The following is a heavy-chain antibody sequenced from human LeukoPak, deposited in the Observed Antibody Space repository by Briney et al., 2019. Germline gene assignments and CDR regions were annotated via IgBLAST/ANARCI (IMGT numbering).Heavy chain of an antibody. Sequence: GGSLRLSCAASGFTFSSYAVSWVRQAPGKGLEWVSAISGSGGSTYYADSVKGRFTISRDNSKNTLYLQMNSLRAEDTAVYYCAKVADSSGYYISDYWGQGTLVTVSS. CDR2: ISGSGGST. CDR3: AKVADSSGYYISDY. J-gene: IGHJ4*02. V-gene: IGHV3-23*01. D-gene: IGHD3-22*01. CDR1: GFTFSSYA.